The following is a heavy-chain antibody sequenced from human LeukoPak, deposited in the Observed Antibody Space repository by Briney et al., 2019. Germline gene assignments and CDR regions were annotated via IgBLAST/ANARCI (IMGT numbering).Heavy chain of an antibody. CDR2: ISGSGGST. V-gene: IGHV3-23*01. Sequence: TGGSLRLSCAASGFTFSSYAMSWVRQAPGKGLEWVSAISGSGGSTYYADSVKGRFTISRDNSKNTLYLQMNSLRAEDTAVYYCAKPEYSGSYYYDYWGQGTLVTVSS. CDR1: GFTFSSYA. D-gene: IGHD1-26*01. J-gene: IGHJ4*02. CDR3: AKPEYSGSYYYDY.